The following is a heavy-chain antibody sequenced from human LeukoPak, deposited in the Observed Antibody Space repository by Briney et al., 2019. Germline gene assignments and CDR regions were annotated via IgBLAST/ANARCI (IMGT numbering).Heavy chain of an antibody. CDR3: AREDRGRLRAFDI. D-gene: IGHD3-22*01. V-gene: IGHV4-31*03. Sequence: SETLSLTCTVSGGSTNSGGYYWSWIRQHPGKGGDWIGYIYYSGSTYCNPSLKSRVTISVDTSKNQFSLKLSSVTAADTAVYYCAREDRGRLRAFDIWGQGTMVTVSS. J-gene: IGHJ3*02. CDR2: IYYSGST. CDR1: GGSTNSGGYY.